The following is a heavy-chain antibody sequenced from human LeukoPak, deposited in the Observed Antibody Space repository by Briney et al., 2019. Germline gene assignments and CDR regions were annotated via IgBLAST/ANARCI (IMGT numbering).Heavy chain of an antibody. J-gene: IGHJ4*02. Sequence: ASVKVSCKASGYTFTTYGITWVRQAPGQGLEWMGWISTYNGNTKYAQKLQDRVTMTTDTSTSTAYMELRSLRSDDTAVYYCARDRMIAAAWYEQKSIDYWGQGTLVTVSS. V-gene: IGHV1-18*01. CDR1: GYTFTTYG. D-gene: IGHD6-13*01. CDR3: ARDRMIAAAWYEQKSIDY. CDR2: ISTYNGNT.